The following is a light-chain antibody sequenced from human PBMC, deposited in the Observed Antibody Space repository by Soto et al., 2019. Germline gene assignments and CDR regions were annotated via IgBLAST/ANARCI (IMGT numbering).Light chain of an antibody. V-gene: IGLV6-57*03. CDR2: KDN. CDR1: SGSIASNH. CDR3: QSYDDNNVL. Sequence: LTQPASVSGSPGQSITISCTRSSGSIASNHVQWYQQRPGSAPTTVIYKDNQRPSGVPDRFSGSIDSSSNSASLTISGLKTEDEADYYCQSYDDNNVLFCGRTQLTVL. J-gene: IGLJ2*01.